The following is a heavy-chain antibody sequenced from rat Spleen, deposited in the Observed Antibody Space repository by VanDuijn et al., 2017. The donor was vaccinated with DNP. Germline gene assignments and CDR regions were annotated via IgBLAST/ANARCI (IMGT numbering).Heavy chain of an antibody. CDR1: GFTFTDYY. J-gene: IGHJ2*01. V-gene: IGHV5-25*01. CDR2: ISTSGSRT. CDR3: ARSELAYFDD. D-gene: IGHD5-1*01. Sequence: EVQLVESGGGLVQPGRSLKLSCAASGFTFTDYYMAWVRQAPTKGLEWVASISTSGSRTYYPNSGKGRFTISRDKAKSSLYLQMNSLRSEDTATEYCARSELAYFDDWGQGVMVTVSS.